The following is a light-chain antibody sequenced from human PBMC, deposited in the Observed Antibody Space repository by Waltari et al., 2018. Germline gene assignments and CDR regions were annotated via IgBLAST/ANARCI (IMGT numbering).Light chain of an antibody. CDR2: GAS. CDR1: QSVKLN. Sequence: EIVMTQSPATLSVSPGETATLSCRASQSVKLNLAWFQQKPGQPPRLLIYGASTRATGIPARFSGSGSGTEFTLTISSLQSEDFAVYYCQHYNNWPPLYTFGQGTKLEIK. V-gene: IGKV3-15*01. J-gene: IGKJ2*01. CDR3: QHYNNWPPLYT.